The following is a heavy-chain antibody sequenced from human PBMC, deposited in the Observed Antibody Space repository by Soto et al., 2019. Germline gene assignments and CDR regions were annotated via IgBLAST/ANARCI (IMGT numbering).Heavy chain of an antibody. Sequence: PSETLSLTCTVSGGSISSGGYYWSWIRQHPGKGLEWIGYIYYSGSTYYNPSLKSRVTISVDTSKNQFSLKLSSVTAADTAVYYCARVTPTAYYFDYWGQGTLVTVSS. CDR2: IYYSGST. J-gene: IGHJ4*02. CDR1: GGSISSGGYY. CDR3: ARVTPTAYYFDY. V-gene: IGHV4-31*03. D-gene: IGHD6-25*01.